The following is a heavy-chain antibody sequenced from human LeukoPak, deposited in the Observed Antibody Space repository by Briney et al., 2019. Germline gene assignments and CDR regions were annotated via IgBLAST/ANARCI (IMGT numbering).Heavy chain of an antibody. CDR1: GFTVSSNY. J-gene: IGHJ3*02. CDR2: IYSGGST. V-gene: IGHV3-66*01. Sequence: GGSLRLSCAASGFTVSSNYMSWVRQAPGKGLEWVSVIYSGGSTYYADSVKVRFTISRDNSKNTLYLQMNSLRAEDTAVYYCARDTYYYDSSGYYYDAFDIWGQGTMVTVSS. D-gene: IGHD3-22*01. CDR3: ARDTYYYDSSGYYYDAFDI.